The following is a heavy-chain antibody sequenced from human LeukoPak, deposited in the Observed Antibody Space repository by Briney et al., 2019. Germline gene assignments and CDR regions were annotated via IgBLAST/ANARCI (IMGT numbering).Heavy chain of an antibody. V-gene: IGHV4-38-2*02. D-gene: IGHD6-19*01. CDR2: VHHTGST. J-gene: IGHJ4*02. CDR3: ARAFIAVTGDFDY. Sequence: SETLSLTCTVSGGSISSGNYWGWIRQSPGKGLEWVGSVHHTGSTYYKPSLKSRVTISVDTSKNQFSLRLTSVTAADTAIYYCARAFIAVTGDFDYWGQGTLVTVSS. CDR1: GGSISSGNY.